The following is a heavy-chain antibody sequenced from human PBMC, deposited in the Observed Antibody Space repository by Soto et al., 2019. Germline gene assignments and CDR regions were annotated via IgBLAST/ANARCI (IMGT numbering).Heavy chain of an antibody. V-gene: IGHV5-51*01. CDR2: IYPGDSDT. J-gene: IGHJ6*02. CDR1: GYSFTSYW. Sequence: PGESLKISCKGSGYSFTSYWIGWVRQMPGKGLEWMGIIYPGDSDTRYSPSFQGQVTISADKSISTAYLQWSSLKASDTAMYYCASQVYSSSSPTTYGMDVWGQGTTVTVSS. D-gene: IGHD6-6*01. CDR3: ASQVYSSSSPTTYGMDV.